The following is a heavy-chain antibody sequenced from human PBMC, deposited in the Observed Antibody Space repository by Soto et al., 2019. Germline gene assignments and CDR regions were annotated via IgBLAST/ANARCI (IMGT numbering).Heavy chain of an antibody. CDR2: IKQDGSEK. J-gene: IGHJ4*02. D-gene: IGHD3-10*01. CDR3: ASSVPNAPRIWFGGNENRIHDY. CDR1: GFTFSSYW. V-gene: IGHV3-7*01. Sequence: GGSLRLSCAASGFTFSSYWMSWVRQAPGKGLEWVANIKQDGSEKYYVDSVKGRFTISRDNAKNSLYLQMNSLRAEDTAVYYCASSVPNAPRIWFGGNENRIHDYWGQGTLVTVSS.